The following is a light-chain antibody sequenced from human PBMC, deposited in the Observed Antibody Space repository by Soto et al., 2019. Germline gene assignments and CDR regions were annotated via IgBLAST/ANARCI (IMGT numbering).Light chain of an antibody. CDR2: GNS. CDR1: SSNIGAGYD. Sequence: QSVLTQPPSVSGAPGQMVTISCTGSSSNIGAGYDVHWYQQLPGTAPKLLIYGNSNRPSGVPDRFSGSKSGTSASLAITGLQAEDEADYYCQSYDSSLSGYVFGTGTKVHRP. CDR3: QSYDSSLSGYV. J-gene: IGLJ1*01. V-gene: IGLV1-40*01.